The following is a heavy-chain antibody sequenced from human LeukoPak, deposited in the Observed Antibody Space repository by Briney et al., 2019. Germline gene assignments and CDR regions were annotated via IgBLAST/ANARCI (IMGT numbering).Heavy chain of an antibody. CDR2: INPSGGST. J-gene: IGHJ4*02. CDR1: GGTFSSYA. Sequence: ASVKVSCKASGGTFSSYAISWVRQAPGQGLEWMGIINPSGGSTSYAQKFQGRVTMTRDTSTSTVYMELSSPRSEDTAVYYCARDDYGLPTDYWGQGTLVTVSS. D-gene: IGHD4/OR15-4a*01. V-gene: IGHV1-46*01. CDR3: ARDDYGLPTDY.